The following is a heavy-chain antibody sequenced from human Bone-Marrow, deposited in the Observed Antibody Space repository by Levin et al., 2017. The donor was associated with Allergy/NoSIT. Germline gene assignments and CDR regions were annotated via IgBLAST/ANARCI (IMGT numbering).Heavy chain of an antibody. CDR2: ISGSSSTI. CDR1: GFTFSSYS. Sequence: SCATSGFTFSSYSMNWVRQAPGKGLEWLSYISGSSSTIYYADSVKGRFTISRDNAKNSLYLQMNSLRAEDTAVYYCARESIFGVDFFDSWGQGTLITVSS. V-gene: IGHV3-48*01. J-gene: IGHJ4*02. CDR3: ARESIFGVDFFDS. D-gene: IGHD3-3*01.